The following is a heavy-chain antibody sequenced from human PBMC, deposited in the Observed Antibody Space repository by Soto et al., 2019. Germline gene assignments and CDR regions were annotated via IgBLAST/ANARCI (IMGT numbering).Heavy chain of an antibody. D-gene: IGHD3-9*01. V-gene: IGHV4-59*01. J-gene: IGHJ6*02. CDR1: GGSISNYY. Sequence: NPSETLSLTCTVSGGSISNYYWSWIRQPPGKGLEWIGYFYYSGSTNYNPSLKSRVTISVDTSKNQFSLKLTSVTAADTAVYYCARIDWSDYYYYGMDVWGQGTTVTVSS. CDR3: ARIDWSDYYYYGMDV. CDR2: FYYSGST.